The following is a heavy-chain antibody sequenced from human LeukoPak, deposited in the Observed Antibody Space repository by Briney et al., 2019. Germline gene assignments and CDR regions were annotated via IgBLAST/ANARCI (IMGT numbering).Heavy chain of an antibody. V-gene: IGHV1-69*05. CDR1: GGTFSSYA. CDR2: IIPIFGTA. J-gene: IGHJ6*03. Sequence: GASVKVSCKASGGTFSSYAISWVRQAPGQGLEWMGGIIPIFGTANYAQKFQGRVTITTDESTSTAYMELSSLRSEDTAVYYCARLGGPTYYYYIDVWGKGTTVTVSS. D-gene: IGHD3-16*01. CDR3: ARLGGPTYYYYIDV.